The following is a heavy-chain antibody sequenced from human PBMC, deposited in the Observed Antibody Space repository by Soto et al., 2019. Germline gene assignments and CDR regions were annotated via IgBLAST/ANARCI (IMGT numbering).Heavy chain of an antibody. CDR2: LYYSGNT. D-gene: IGHD5-18*01. CDR3: VRIGTNSYKRCYVDS. Sequence: SETLSLTCTVSGGSISSGGYYWGWIRQPPGKGLEWIGFLYYSGNTYYNPSLKSRVTMSADTSKNQISLNLSSVTAVDTAVYYCVRIGTNSYKRCYVDSWGQGTLVTVSS. CDR1: GGSISSGGYY. V-gene: IGHV4-39*07. J-gene: IGHJ4*02.